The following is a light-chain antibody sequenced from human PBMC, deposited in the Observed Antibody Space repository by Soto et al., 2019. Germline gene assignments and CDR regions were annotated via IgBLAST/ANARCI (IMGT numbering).Light chain of an antibody. V-gene: IGKV3-15*01. CDR2: GAS. Sequence: EIVMTQSPATLSVSPGERATLSCRASQSVSSNNLAWYQQKPGQAPRLLIYGASTRATGIPARFSGSGSGTEFTLTISSLQSEDFAVYYCQQYNNWWTFGQGTKVDI. CDR1: QSVSSN. CDR3: QQYNNWWT. J-gene: IGKJ1*01.